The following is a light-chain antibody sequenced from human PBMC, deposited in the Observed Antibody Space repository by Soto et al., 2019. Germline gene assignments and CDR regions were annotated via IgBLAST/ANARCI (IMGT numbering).Light chain of an antibody. Sequence: IVLTQSPGTLSLSPGERATLSCRARQSVNNNYLAWYQQNPDQAPRLLIYDASSRATGIPDRFSGSGSGTDFTLTIRRLEPEDFAVHYCQQYGSSQYTFGQGTKLQIK. CDR1: QSVNNNY. J-gene: IGKJ2*01. CDR3: QQYGSSQYT. CDR2: DAS. V-gene: IGKV3-20*01.